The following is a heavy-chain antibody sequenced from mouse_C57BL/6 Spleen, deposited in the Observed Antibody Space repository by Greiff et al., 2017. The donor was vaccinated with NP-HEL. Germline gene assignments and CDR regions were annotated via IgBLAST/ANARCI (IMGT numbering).Heavy chain of an antibody. Sequence: QVQLQQSGAELVKPGASVKISCKASGYAFSSYWMNWVKQRPGKGLEWIGQIYPGDGDTNYHGKFKGKATLTADKSSSTAYMQLSSLTSEDSAVYFCARDYYGNYGGYWGQGTTLTVSS. CDR1: GYAFSSYW. CDR3: ARDYYGNYGGY. V-gene: IGHV1-80*01. CDR2: IYPGDGDT. J-gene: IGHJ2*01. D-gene: IGHD2-1*01.